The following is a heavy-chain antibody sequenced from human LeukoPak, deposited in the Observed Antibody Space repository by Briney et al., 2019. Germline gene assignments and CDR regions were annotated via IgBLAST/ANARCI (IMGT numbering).Heavy chain of an antibody. Sequence: PGGSLRLSCAASGFTFSSYWMHWVRRAPGKGLVWVSRINSDGSSTSYADSVKGRFTISRDNAKNSLYLQMNRLRAGDTALYYCARERTYYYDSNPDYFDYWGQGTLVTVSS. CDR1: GFTFSSYW. J-gene: IGHJ4*02. CDR2: INSDGSST. D-gene: IGHD3-22*01. V-gene: IGHV3-74*01. CDR3: ARERTYYYDSNPDYFDY.